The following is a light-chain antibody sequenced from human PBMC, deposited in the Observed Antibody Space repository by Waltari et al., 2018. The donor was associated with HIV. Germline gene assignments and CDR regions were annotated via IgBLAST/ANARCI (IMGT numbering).Light chain of an antibody. Sequence: EIVLTQSPDTLSLSPGERATLSCRASQSVGVNYLAWYQQKPGQAPSLLIYHASSRATGIPDRFSGSGSATDFTLTISRLEPEDFAVYYCQQYGSSPITFGGGTTVEIK. J-gene: IGKJ4*01. V-gene: IGKV3-20*01. CDR2: HAS. CDR1: QSVGVNY. CDR3: QQYGSSPIT.